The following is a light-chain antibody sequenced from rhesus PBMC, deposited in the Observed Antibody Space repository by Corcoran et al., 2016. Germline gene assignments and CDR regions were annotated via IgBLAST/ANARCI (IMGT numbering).Light chain of an antibody. CDR1: QFIDSW. V-gene: IGKV1-22*01. CDR3: QHYSSSPRT. CDR2: KAS. Sequence: DIQMTQSPSALSASVGDTVTITCRASQFIDSWLAWYQQKPGRAPKLLFYKASTLQSGVPSRFSGSGSGTDFTLTISSLQPEYFATYYCQHYSSSPRTFGQGTKVDI. J-gene: IGKJ1*01.